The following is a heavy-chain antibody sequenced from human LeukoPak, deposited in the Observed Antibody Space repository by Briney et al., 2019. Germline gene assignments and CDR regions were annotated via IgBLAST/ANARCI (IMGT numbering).Heavy chain of an antibody. V-gene: IGHV4-59*01. Sequence: PSETLSLTCTVSGGSISSYYWSWIRQPPGKGLEWIGYIYYSGSTNYNPSLKSRVTISVDTSKNQFSLKLSSVTAADTAVYYCARTATVTTVSWFDPWGQGTLVTVSS. D-gene: IGHD4-11*01. CDR1: GGSISSYY. CDR2: IYYSGST. CDR3: ARTATVTTVSWFDP. J-gene: IGHJ5*02.